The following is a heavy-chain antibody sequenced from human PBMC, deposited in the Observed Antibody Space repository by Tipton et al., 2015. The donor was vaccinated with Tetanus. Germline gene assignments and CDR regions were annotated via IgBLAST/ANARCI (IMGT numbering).Heavy chain of an antibody. D-gene: IGHD6-19*01. V-gene: IGHV3-15*07. CDR1: GIIFTNAW. J-gene: IGHJ4*02. CDR3: TTSGIAGAAPRVAY. CDR2: VKSKADGGTT. Sequence: SLRLSCAASGIIFTNAWMNWVRQAPGKGLEWVGRVKSKADGGTTDYAAPVKGRFTISRDDSKNTLYLQINSLTIGNTAVSFCTTSGIAGAAPRVAYWDRGTLVPLPS.